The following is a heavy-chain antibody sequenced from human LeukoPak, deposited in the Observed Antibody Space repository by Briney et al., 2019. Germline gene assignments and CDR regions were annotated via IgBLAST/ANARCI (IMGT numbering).Heavy chain of an antibody. D-gene: IGHD4-23*01. CDR2: ISWNSGSI. Sequence: GRSLRLSCAASGFTFDDYAMHWVRHAPGKGLEWVSGISWNSGSIGYADSVKGRFTISRDNAKNSLYLQMNSLRAEDTALYYCAKGEEADYGGNSFDYWGQGTLVTVSS. J-gene: IGHJ4*02. CDR3: AKGEEADYGGNSFDY. V-gene: IGHV3-9*01. CDR1: GFTFDDYA.